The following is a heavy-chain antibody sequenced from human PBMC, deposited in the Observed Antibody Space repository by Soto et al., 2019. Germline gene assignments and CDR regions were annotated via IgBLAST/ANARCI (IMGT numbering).Heavy chain of an antibody. CDR2: ISGTGGGT. V-gene: IGHV3-23*01. CDR3: ARHPPPGYYYDSSGYYGYFQH. J-gene: IGHJ1*01. D-gene: IGHD3-22*01. Sequence: GGSLRLSCAASGFTFWTYAMSWVRQAPGKGLEWVSVISGTGGGTSYADSVKGRFTISRDNSKNTLYLPMNSLGVEDTAVYYCARHPPPGYYYDSSGYYGYFQHWGQGTPVTVSS. CDR1: GFTFWTYA.